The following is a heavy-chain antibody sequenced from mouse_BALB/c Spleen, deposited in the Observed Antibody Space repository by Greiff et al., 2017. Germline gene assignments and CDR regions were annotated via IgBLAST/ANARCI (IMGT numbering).Heavy chain of an antibody. CDR2: INPSTGYT. V-gene: IGHV1-7*01. J-gene: IGHJ3*01. D-gene: IGHD1-2*01. CDR3: ARCITTARPFAY. CDR1: GYTFTSYW. Sequence: VKLQQSGAELAKPGASVKMSCKASGYTFTSYWMHWVKQRPGQGLEWIGYINPSTGYTEYNQKFKDKATLTADKSSSTAYMQLSSLTSEDSAVYYCARCITTARPFAYWGQGTLVTVSA.